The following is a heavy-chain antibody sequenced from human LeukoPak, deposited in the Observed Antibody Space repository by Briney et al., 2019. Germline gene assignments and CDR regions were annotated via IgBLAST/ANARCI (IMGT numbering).Heavy chain of an antibody. J-gene: IGHJ6*02. D-gene: IGHD3-10*01. CDR3: TSNFGYYYRMDV. CDR2: IKSKNDGGTT. CDR1: GFTFSNAW. V-gene: IGHV3-15*01. Sequence: TGGSLRLSCAAYGFTFSNAWMRWVRQAPGKGLEWVGRIKSKNDGGTTDYAARVKGRFTISRDDSKNTLYLQMNSLKTEDTAVYYCTSNFGYYYRMDVWGQGTTVTVSS.